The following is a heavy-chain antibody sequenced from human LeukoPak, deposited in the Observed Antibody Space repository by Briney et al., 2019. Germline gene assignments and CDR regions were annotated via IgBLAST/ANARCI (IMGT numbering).Heavy chain of an antibody. CDR1: GGSISSYY. CDR2: IYYSGST. J-gene: IGHJ3*02. D-gene: IGHD2-21*02. V-gene: IGHV4-59*01. CDR3: ARGGLVVVTAGAFDI. Sequence: SETLSLTCTVSGGSISSYYWSWIRQPPGKGLEWIGYIYYSGSTNYNPSLKSRVTISVDTSKNQFSLKLSSVTAADTAVYYCARGGLVVVTAGAFDIWGQGTMVTVSS.